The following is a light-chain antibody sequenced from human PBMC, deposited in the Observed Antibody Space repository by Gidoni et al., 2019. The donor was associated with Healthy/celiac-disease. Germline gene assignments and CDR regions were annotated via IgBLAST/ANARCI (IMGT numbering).Light chain of an antibody. CDR1: PSVSSN. CDR2: GAS. V-gene: IGKV3-15*01. J-gene: IGKJ5*01. CDR3: QQCNNWPIT. Sequence: EIVMTQSPATLSVSPGERATLSCRASPSVSSNLAWYQQKPGQAPRLLIYGASTRATGIPARFSGSGSGTEFTLTISSMQSEDVAVYYCQQCNNWPITFGQGTRLEIK.